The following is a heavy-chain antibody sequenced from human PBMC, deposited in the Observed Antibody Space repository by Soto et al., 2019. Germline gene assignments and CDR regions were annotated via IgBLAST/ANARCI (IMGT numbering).Heavy chain of an antibody. CDR3: ARGKGGSGSYYNDY. V-gene: IGHV1-69*13. CDR1: GVTFSSYA. J-gene: IGHJ4*02. CDR2: IIPIFGTA. Sequence: ASVKVSCKASGVTFSSYAISWVRQAPGQGLEWMGGIIPIFGTANYAQKFQGRVTITADESTSTAYMELSSLRSEDTAVYYCARGKGGSGSYYNDYWGQGTLVTVSS. D-gene: IGHD3-10*01.